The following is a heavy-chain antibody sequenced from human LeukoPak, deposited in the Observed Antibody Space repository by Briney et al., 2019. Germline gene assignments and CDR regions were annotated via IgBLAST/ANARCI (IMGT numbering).Heavy chain of an antibody. V-gene: IGHV4-61*02. Sequence: SETLSLTCTVSGGSISSGFYYWSWIRQPAGKGLERIGRIYTSGSTSYNPSFKSRVTISVDTSKNQFSLKLNSVTAADTAVYYCTRDGYNYGHPLDYWGQGTLVTVSS. CDR1: GGSISSGFYY. D-gene: IGHD5-18*01. J-gene: IGHJ4*02. CDR2: IYTSGST. CDR3: TRDGYNYGHPLDY.